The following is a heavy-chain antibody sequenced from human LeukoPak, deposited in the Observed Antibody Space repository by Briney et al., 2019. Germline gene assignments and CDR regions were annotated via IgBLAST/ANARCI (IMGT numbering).Heavy chain of an antibody. CDR3: ARRGATPGAFDI. J-gene: IGHJ3*02. CDR2: INSDGSNT. D-gene: IGHD1-26*01. CDR1: GFTFSNYW. V-gene: IGHV3-74*01. Sequence: PGGSLRLSCAASGFTFSNYWMHWVRHAPGKGLVWVSRINSDGSNTNYADSVKGRFTISRDNAKNTLYLQMNSLRAEDTAVYYCARRGATPGAFDIWGQGTMVTISS.